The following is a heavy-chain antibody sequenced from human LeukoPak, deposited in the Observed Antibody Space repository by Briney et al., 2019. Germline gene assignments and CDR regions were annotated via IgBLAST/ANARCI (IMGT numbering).Heavy chain of an antibody. J-gene: IGHJ6*03. V-gene: IGHV3-48*01. CDR1: GFTFSSYS. Sequence: PGGSLRLSCAASGFTFSSYSMNWVRQAPGKGLEWVSYISSSSSTIYYADSVKGRFTISRDNAKNSLYLQMNSLRAEDTAVYYCARDSQGAGSYYYYYMDVWGKGTTVTVSS. CDR2: ISSSSSTI. D-gene: IGHD6-13*01. CDR3: ARDSQGAGSYYYYYMDV.